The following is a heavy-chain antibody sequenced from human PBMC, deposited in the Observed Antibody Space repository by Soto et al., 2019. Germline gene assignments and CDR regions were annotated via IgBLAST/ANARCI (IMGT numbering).Heavy chain of an antibody. Sequence: EVQLVESGGGLVQPGGSLRVSCAASGFTFTSYWMRWVRQAPGKGLEWVANIKEDGSAKYYLDSVKGRFTISRDNAKNSLYLQMSSLRAEDTAVYYCAREDFYRFDYWGQGNLVTVS. J-gene: IGHJ4*02. CDR3: AREDFYRFDY. CDR2: IKEDGSAK. CDR1: GFTFTSYW. V-gene: IGHV3-7*01.